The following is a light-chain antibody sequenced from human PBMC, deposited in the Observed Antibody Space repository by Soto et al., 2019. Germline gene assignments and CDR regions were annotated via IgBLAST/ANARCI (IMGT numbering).Light chain of an antibody. J-gene: IGLJ7*01. Sequence: QSVLTQPPSASGTPGQRVTISCSGSSSNIGSNTVNWYQQLPGTAPKLLIYNNNQRPSGVPDRLSGSKSGTSASLAISGLQSEDEADYYCAAWDDSLSGAVFGGGTQLTVL. CDR1: SSNIGSNT. CDR2: NNN. V-gene: IGLV1-44*01. CDR3: AAWDDSLSGAV.